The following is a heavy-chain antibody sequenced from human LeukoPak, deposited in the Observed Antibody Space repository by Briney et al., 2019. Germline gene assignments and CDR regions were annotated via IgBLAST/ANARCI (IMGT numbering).Heavy chain of an antibody. V-gene: IGHV1-18*01. D-gene: IGHD5-12*01. CDR2: ISTYNGNT. CDR3: ARTVRGIDYSGYDSGPWQNNYYYYMDV. Sequence: GASVKVSCKASGYTFTSHGISWVRQAPGQGLEWMGWISTYNGNTNYAQKLQGRVSMTTDTSTSTAYMELRSLRSDDTAVYYCARTVRGIDYSGYDSGPWQNNYYYYMDVWGKGTTVTISS. CDR1: GYTFTSHG. J-gene: IGHJ6*03.